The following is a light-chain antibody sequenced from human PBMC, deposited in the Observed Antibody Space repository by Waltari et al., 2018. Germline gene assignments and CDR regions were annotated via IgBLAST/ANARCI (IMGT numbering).Light chain of an antibody. V-gene: IGLV1-44*01. CDR1: YSNIGSNI. Sequence: QSVLTQPPSASGTPGQKVTNSCSGSYSNIGSNIVTWYQQLRGTAPKLLIYSNDYRPSGVPDRFSGSKSGTSASLAISGLQSEDEADYSCATWDDRLTGVVFGGGTRVTVL. J-gene: IGLJ2*01. CDR3: ATWDDRLTGVV. CDR2: SND.